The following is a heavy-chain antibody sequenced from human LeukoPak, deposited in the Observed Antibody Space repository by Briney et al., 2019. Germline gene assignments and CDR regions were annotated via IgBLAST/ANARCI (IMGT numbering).Heavy chain of an antibody. Sequence: GGSLRLPCAASGFTFSSNWMHWSRKAQGKGLVWVSGINSDGSSTSYADSVKGRFTISRDNSKNTLYLQMNSLRAEDTAVYYCAKDRSIAAANWFDPWGQGTLVTVSS. V-gene: IGHV3-74*01. D-gene: IGHD6-13*01. CDR2: INSDGSST. J-gene: IGHJ5*02. CDR3: AKDRSIAAANWFDP. CDR1: GFTFSSNW.